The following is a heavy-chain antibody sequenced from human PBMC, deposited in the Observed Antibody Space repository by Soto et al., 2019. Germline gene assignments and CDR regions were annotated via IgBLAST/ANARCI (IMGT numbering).Heavy chain of an antibody. V-gene: IGHV3-30-3*01. J-gene: IGHJ4*02. CDR2: ISYDGSNK. CDR3: ARDSSSSSLDY. D-gene: IGHD6-13*01. Sequence: GGSLRLSCAASGFTFSSYAMHWVRQAPGKGLEWVAVISYDGSNKYYADTVKGRFTISRDNSKNTLYLQMNSLRAEDTAVYYCARDSSSSSLDYWGQGTLVTVSS. CDR1: GFTFSSYA.